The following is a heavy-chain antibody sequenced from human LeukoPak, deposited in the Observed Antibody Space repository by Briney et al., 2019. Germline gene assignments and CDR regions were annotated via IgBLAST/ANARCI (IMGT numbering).Heavy chain of an antibody. Sequence: GGSLRLSCAASGFTFDDYAMHWVRQAPGKGLEWVSGISWNSGSIGYADSVKGRFTISRDNAKNSLYLQMNSLRAEDTALYYCAKVVKPVSSYGPRSYYYGMDVWGQGTTITVSS. V-gene: IGHV3-9*01. CDR2: ISWNSGSI. CDR3: AKVVKPVSSYGPRSYYYGMDV. CDR1: GFTFDDYA. J-gene: IGHJ6*02. D-gene: IGHD5-18*01.